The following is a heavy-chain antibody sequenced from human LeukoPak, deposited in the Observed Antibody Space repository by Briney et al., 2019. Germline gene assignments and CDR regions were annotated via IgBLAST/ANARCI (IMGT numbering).Heavy chain of an antibody. CDR3: TTDPHCGGDCYPFDY. J-gene: IGHJ4*02. V-gene: IGHV3-15*01. Sequence: TGGSLRLYCAASGFTFSNAWMSWVRQAPGKGLEWVGRIKSKTDGGTTDYAAPVKGRFTISRDDSKNTLYLQMNSLKTEDTAVYYCTTDPHCGGDCYPFDYWGQGTLVTVSS. CDR2: IKSKTDGGTT. D-gene: IGHD2-21*02. CDR1: GFTFSNAW.